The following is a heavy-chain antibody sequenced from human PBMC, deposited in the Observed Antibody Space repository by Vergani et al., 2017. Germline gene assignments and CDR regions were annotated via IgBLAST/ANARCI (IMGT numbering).Heavy chain of an antibody. CDR2: IYSTGST. V-gene: IGHV4-59*13. CDR1: GGSFNTYY. J-gene: IGHJ6*03. Sequence: QVQLEESGPGLVKPSETLSLTCTVSGGSFNTYYWSWIRQSPGKGLEWIGYIYSTGSTNYNPSLKSRVTISVDTSKNQFSLKLSSVTAADTAVYYCARGPLYYDFWSGYPYYYYMDVWGKGTTVTVSS. CDR3: ARGPLYYDFWSGYPYYYYMDV. D-gene: IGHD3-3*01.